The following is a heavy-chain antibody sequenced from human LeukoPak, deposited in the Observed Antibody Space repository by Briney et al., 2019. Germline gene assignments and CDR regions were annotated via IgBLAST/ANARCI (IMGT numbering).Heavy chain of an antibody. D-gene: IGHD6-6*01. CDR1: GFTFSDYY. Sequence: GGSLRLSCAASGFTFSDYYMSWIRQAPGKGLEWVSYISSSGSTIYYADSVKGRFTISRDNAKNSLYLQMNSLRAEDTAVYYCAREMYSSSSVIFYYMDVWGKGTTVTVSS. CDR2: ISSSGSTI. CDR3: AREMYSSSSVIFYYMDV. J-gene: IGHJ6*03. V-gene: IGHV3-11*04.